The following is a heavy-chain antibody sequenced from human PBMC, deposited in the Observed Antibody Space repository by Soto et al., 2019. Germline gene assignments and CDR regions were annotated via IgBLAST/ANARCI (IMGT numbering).Heavy chain of an antibody. D-gene: IGHD2-2*02. CDR2: IYYRGST. CDR3: ARAVYCSSTSCYIPPPYYYYYGMDV. CDR1: GGSISSGDYY. Sequence: SETLSLTCTVSGGSISSGDYYWSWIRQPPGKGLEWIGYIYYRGSTYYNPSLKSRVTISVDTSKNQFSLKLSSVTAADTTVYYCARAVYCSSTSCYIPPPYYYYYGMDVWGQGTTVTVSS. V-gene: IGHV4-30-4*01. J-gene: IGHJ6*02.